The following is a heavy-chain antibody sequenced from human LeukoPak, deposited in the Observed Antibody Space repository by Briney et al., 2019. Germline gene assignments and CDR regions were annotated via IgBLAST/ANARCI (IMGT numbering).Heavy chain of an antibody. CDR3: AIDFSPGHGVAGAFDI. V-gene: IGHV1-24*01. Sequence: ASVKDSGRVSGYTRTELPMHRVRQAPGKGLETMAGFYRENGETTYAENLQGRVTMAEDTSTNTVYMELRSLTSEDTAMYYCAIDFSPGHGVAGAFDIWGQGTMVTVYS. D-gene: IGHD4-17*01. CDR1: GYTRTELP. CDR2: FYRENGET. J-gene: IGHJ3*02.